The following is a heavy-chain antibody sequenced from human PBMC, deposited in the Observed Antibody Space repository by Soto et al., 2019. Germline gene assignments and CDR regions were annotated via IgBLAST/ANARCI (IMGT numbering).Heavy chain of an antibody. CDR1: GGSISSSSYY. V-gene: IGHV4-39*02. CDR2: IYYNGST. Sequence: QLQLQESGPGLVKPSETLSLTCTVSGGSISSSSYYWGWIRQPPGKGLEWFGSIYYNGSTYYNPSLKSRIPSSVYPAKNQFSRRLCSVTAGDTAVYYCTRDRDILAGRDAFDTWGQGTMAT. J-gene: IGHJ3*02. CDR3: TRDRDILAGRDAFDT. D-gene: IGHD3-9*01.